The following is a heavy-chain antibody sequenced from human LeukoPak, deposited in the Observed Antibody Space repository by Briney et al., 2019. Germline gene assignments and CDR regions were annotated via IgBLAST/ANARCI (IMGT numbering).Heavy chain of an antibody. CDR2: IDTSGGGT. CDR3: AELGITMIGGV. D-gene: IGHD3-10*02. CDR1: GFTFSNYG. V-gene: IGHV3-23*01. Sequence: GGTLRLSCAASGFTFSNYGMSWVRQAPGKGLEWVSTIDTSGGGTYYANSVKGRFTISRDNSKNTLSLQMNSLRAEDTAVYYCAELGITMIGGVWGKGTTVTISS. J-gene: IGHJ6*04.